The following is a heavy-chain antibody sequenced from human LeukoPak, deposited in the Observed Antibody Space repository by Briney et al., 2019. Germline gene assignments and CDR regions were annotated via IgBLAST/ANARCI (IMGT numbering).Heavy chain of an antibody. CDR3: AKKVVVADTERAPFDY. CDR2: ISGSGGST. D-gene: IGHD2-15*01. J-gene: IGHJ4*02. CDR1: GFTFSSYA. V-gene: IGHV3-23*01. Sequence: PGGSLRLSCAASGFTFSSYAMSWVRQAPGKGLEWVSAISGSGGSTYYADSVKGRFTISRDNSKNTLYLQMNSLRAEDTAVYYCAKKVVVADTERAPFDYWGQGTLVTVSS.